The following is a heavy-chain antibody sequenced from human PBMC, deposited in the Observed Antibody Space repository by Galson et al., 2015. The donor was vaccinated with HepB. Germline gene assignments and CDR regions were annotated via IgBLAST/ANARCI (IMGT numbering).Heavy chain of an antibody. CDR2: INPSGGST. J-gene: IGHJ3*02. CDR1: GYTFTSYY. Sequence: SVKVSCKASGYTFTSYYMHWVRQAPGQGLEWMGIINPSGGSTRYAQKFQGRVTTTRDTSTSTVYMELSSLRSEDTAVYYCAREPPMNDAFDIWGQGTMVTVSS. V-gene: IGHV1-46*01. CDR3: AREPPMNDAFDI.